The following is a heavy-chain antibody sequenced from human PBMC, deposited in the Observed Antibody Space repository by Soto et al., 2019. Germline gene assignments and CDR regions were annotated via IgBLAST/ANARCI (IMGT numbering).Heavy chain of an antibody. Sequence: QVQLVESGGGVVQPGRSLRLSCAASGFTFSSYGMHWVRQAPGKGLEWVAVISYDGSNKYYADSVKGRFTISRDNSKNTLYLQMNSLRAEDTAVYYCAKDLRRQYQFDYWGQGTLVTVSS. D-gene: IGHD2-2*01. CDR3: AKDLRRQYQFDY. CDR1: GFTFSSYG. V-gene: IGHV3-30*18. CDR2: ISYDGSNK. J-gene: IGHJ4*02.